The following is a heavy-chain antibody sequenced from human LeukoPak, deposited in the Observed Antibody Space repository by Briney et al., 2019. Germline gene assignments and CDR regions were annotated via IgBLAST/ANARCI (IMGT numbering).Heavy chain of an antibody. J-gene: IGHJ3*02. Sequence: ASVKVSCKASGYTFTSYDINWLRQATGQGLEWMGWMNPNSGNTGYAQKFQGRVTMTRNTSISTAYMELSSLRSEDTAVYYCARDLEMATIAVAFDIWGQGTMVTVSS. V-gene: IGHV1-8*01. CDR1: GYTFTSYD. D-gene: IGHD5-24*01. CDR2: MNPNSGNT. CDR3: ARDLEMATIAVAFDI.